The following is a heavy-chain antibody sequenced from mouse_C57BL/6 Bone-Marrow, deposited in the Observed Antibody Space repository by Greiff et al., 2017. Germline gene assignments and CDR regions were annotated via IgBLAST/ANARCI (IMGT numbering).Heavy chain of an antibody. V-gene: IGHV2-9-1*01. CDR2: IWTGGGT. CDR1: GFSLTSYA. Sequence: LQESGPGLVAPSQSLSITCTVSGFSLTSYAISWVRQPPGKGLEWLGVIWTGGGTNYNSALKSRLSISKDNSKSQVFLKMNSLQTDDTARYYCARSLYGNLRDWYFDVWGTGTTVTVSS. D-gene: IGHD2-1*01. CDR3: ARSLYGNLRDWYFDV. J-gene: IGHJ1*03.